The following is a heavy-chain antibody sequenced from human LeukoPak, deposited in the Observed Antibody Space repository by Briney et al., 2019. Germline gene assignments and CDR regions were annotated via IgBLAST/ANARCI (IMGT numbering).Heavy chain of an antibody. Sequence: PGGSLRLSCVVSGFNSEDHAMHWVRQAPGKGLEWVPGIYWSSSGTGYADSVKGRFTVSRDSAKNSLYLQMNSLRPEDTAVYYCARRLTQYDCFDPWGQGILVTVSS. CDR2: IYWSSSGT. V-gene: IGHV3-9*02. J-gene: IGHJ5*02. CDR3: ARRLTQYDCFDP. D-gene: IGHD2-2*01. CDR1: GFNSEDHA.